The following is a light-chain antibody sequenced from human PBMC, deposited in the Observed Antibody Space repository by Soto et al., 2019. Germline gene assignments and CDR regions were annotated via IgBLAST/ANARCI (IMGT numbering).Light chain of an antibody. J-gene: IGKJ1*01. CDR1: QGIGVR. Sequence: IQMTQSPSSLSASIGDRVTITCRASQGIGVRLAWFQQKPGKAPQYLIQSASTLASGVPSRFSGSGSGTDFILTINNLQPEDFGTYYCQQFYNYPRTFGQGTKVDIK. V-gene: IGKV1D-16*01. CDR2: SAS. CDR3: QQFYNYPRT.